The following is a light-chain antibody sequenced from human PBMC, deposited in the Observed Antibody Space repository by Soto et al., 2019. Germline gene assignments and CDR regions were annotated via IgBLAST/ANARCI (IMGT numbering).Light chain of an antibody. J-gene: IGKJ1*01. CDR2: AAS. Sequence: DIQMTQSPSSLSASVRDRVTITCRASQGISNYLAWYQQKPGKVPKLLIYAASTFQSGVPSRFSVSGSGTDFTLTISSLQPEDVATYYCQKYDSAPWTFGQGTKVEIK. CDR3: QKYDSAPWT. CDR1: QGISNY. V-gene: IGKV1-27*01.